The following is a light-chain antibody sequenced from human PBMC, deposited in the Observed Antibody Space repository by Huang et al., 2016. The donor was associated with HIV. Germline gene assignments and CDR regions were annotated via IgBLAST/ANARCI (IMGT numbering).Light chain of an antibody. Sequence: IQLTQSPSSLSASVGDRVTITCRASQGISSYLAWYQQQPGKAPKLLIYAASTLQSGVPSGFSGRGSGTDFTRTISSLQPEDFATYHCQQLNSYPPTFGQGTKVEIK. V-gene: IGKV1-9*01. CDR3: QQLNSYPPT. CDR2: AAS. CDR1: QGISSY. J-gene: IGKJ1*01.